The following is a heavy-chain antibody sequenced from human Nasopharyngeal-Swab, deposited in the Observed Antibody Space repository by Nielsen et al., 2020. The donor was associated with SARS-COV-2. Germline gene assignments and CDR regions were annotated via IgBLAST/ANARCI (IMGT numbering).Heavy chain of an antibody. CDR1: GGTFSSYT. CDR3: ARGPGFDWLFQFDY. J-gene: IGHJ4*02. D-gene: IGHD3-9*01. CDR2: IIPIFGTA. V-gene: IGHV1-69*13. Sequence: SVKVSCKASGGTFSSYTISWVRQAPGQGLEWMGGIIPIFGTANYAQKFQGRVTITADESTSTAYMELSSLRSEDTAVYYCARGPGFDWLFQFDYWGQGTLVTVSS.